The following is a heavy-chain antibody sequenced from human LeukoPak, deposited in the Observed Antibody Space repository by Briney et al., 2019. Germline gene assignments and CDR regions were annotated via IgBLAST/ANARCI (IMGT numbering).Heavy chain of an antibody. J-gene: IGHJ3*02. V-gene: IGHV5-51*01. CDR1: GYSFASYW. CDR2: IYPGDSDT. D-gene: IGHD6-13*01. Sequence: GESLKISCEGSGYSFASYWIGWVRQMPGKGLEWMGIIYPGDSDTRYSPSFQGQVTISADKSITTAYLQRSSLKASDTAMYYCARRHSSSSIDAFDIWGQGTMVTVSS. CDR3: ARRHSSSSIDAFDI.